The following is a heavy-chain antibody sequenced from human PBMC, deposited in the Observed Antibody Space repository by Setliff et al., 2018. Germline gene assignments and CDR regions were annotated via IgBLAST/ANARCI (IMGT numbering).Heavy chain of an antibody. CDR3: ARSHYYDSSGYYTHPDC. J-gene: IGHJ4*02. CDR2: IIPILGIA. V-gene: IGHV1-69*10. CDR1: GGTFSSYA. D-gene: IGHD3-22*01. Sequence: GASVKVSCKASGGTFSSYAISWVRQAPGQGLEWMGGIIPILGIANYAQKFQGRVTITADESTSTAYMELSSLRSEDTAVYYCARSHYYDSSGYYTHPDCWGQGTLVTVSS.